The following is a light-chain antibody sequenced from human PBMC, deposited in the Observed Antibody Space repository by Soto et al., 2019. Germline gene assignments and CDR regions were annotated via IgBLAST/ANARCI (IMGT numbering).Light chain of an antibody. V-gene: IGLV4-69*01. CDR1: SGYSTYA. J-gene: IGLJ2*01. CDR3: QTWGTGIHVV. CDR2: LNSDGSH. Sequence: QPVLTQAPSASASLGASVKLTCTLSSGYSTYAIAWHQQKPEKGPRYLLKLNSDGSHKKGDGIPDRFSGSSSGAERYLTISSLQSEDEADYYCQTWGTGIHVVFGGGTKLTVL.